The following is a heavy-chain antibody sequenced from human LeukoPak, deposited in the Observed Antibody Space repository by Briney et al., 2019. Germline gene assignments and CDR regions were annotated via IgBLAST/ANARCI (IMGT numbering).Heavy chain of an antibody. CDR2: IYYSGST. CDR3: ARHLVVVAATGRYYFDY. J-gene: IGHJ4*02. Sequence: PSETLSLTCTVSGGSISSSSYYWGWIRQPPGKGLEWIGSIYYSGSTYYNSSLKSRVTISVDTSKNQFSLKLSSVTAADTAVYYCARHLVVVAATGRYYFDYWGQGTLVTVSS. V-gene: IGHV4-39*01. CDR1: GGSISSSSYY. D-gene: IGHD2-15*01.